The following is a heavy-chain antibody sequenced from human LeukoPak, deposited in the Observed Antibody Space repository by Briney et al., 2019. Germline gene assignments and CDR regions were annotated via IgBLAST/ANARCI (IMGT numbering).Heavy chain of an antibody. D-gene: IGHD3-3*01. CDR1: GFTFSSYG. J-gene: IGHJ4*02. Sequence: PGGSLRLSCAASGFTFSSYGMHWVRQAPGKGLEWVAFIRYDGGNKYYADSVKGRFTISRDNSKNTLYLQMNSLRAEDTAVYYCARDSEERPSGYVFDYWGQGTLVTVSS. V-gene: IGHV3-30*02. CDR3: ARDSEERPSGYVFDY. CDR2: IRYDGGNK.